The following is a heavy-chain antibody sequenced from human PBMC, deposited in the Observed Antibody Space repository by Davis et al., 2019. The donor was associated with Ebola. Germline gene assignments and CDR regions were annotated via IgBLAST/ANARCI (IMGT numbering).Heavy chain of an antibody. D-gene: IGHD2-8*01. J-gene: IGHJ3*02. V-gene: IGHV3-30*04. Sequence: GESLKISCAASGFTFSSYAMHWVRQAPGKGLEWVAVISYDGSNKYYADSVKGRFTISRDNSKNTLYLQMNSLRAEDTAVYYCAKDKNGRGAFDIWGQGTMVTVSS. CDR2: ISYDGSNK. CDR3: AKDKNGRGAFDI. CDR1: GFTFSSYA.